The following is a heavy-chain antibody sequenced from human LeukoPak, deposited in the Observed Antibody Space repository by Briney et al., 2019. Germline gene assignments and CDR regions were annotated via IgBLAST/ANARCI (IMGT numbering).Heavy chain of an antibody. CDR2: MNPNSGNT. Sequence: ASVKVSCKASGYTFTSYDINWVRQATGQGLEWMGWMNPNSGNTGYAQKFQGRVTMTRNTSISTAYMELSSLRSEDTAVYYCARGVWYCSSTSCYDRWFDPWGQGTLVTVSS. J-gene: IGHJ5*02. CDR3: ARGVWYCSSTSCYDRWFDP. D-gene: IGHD2-2*01. V-gene: IGHV1-8*01. CDR1: GYTFTSYD.